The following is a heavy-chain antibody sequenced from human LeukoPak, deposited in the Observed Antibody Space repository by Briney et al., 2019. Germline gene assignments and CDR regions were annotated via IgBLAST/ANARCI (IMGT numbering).Heavy chain of an antibody. CDR3: ARDYYSNFGKDYGMDV. J-gene: IGHJ6*02. CDR2: IKQDGSEK. Sequence: GGSLRLSCAASGFTFNSYWMNWVRQAPGKGLEWVANIKQDGSEKYYVDSVKGRFTISRDNAKNSLYLQMNSLRAEDTAVYYCARDYYSNFGKDYGMDVWGQGTMVTVSS. CDR1: GFTFNSYW. D-gene: IGHD1-26*01. V-gene: IGHV3-7*03.